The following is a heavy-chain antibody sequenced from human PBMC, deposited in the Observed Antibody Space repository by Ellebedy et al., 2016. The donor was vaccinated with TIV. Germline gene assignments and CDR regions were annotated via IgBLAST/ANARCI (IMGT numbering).Heavy chain of an antibody. CDR1: GFTFSSYA. Sequence: GESLKISCAASGFTFSSYAMSWVRQAPGKGLEWVSAISGSGGSTYYADSVKGRFTISRDNSKNTLYLQMNSLSAEDTAVYYCARDCPRGYDYRDAFDVWGQGTMVTVSS. V-gene: IGHV3-23*01. CDR3: ARDCPRGYDYRDAFDV. CDR2: ISGSGGST. D-gene: IGHD5-12*01. J-gene: IGHJ3*01.